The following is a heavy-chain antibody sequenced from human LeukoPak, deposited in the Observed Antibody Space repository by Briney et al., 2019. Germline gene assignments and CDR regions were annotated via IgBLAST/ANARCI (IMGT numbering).Heavy chain of an antibody. CDR3: ARGADDDFWSGYLQDHYYYYMDV. Sequence: SVKVSCKASGGTFSSYAISWVRQAPGQGLEWMGGIIPIFGTANYAQKLQGRVTITTDESTSTAYMELSSLRSEDTAVYYCARGADDDFWSGYLQDHYYYYMDVWGKGTTVTVSS. CDR2: IIPIFGTA. J-gene: IGHJ6*03. CDR1: GGTFSSYA. V-gene: IGHV1-69*05. D-gene: IGHD3-3*01.